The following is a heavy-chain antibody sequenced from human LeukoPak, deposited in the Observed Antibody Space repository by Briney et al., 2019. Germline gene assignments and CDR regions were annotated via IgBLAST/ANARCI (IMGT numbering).Heavy chain of an antibody. CDR1: GGSISSSSYY. CDR3: ARRFNPYTSEPNPDY. D-gene: IGHD1-14*01. Sequence: SETLSLTCTVSGGSISSSSYYWGWIRQPPGKGLEWIGNIYYSGSTYYNPSLKSRVTISVDTSKNQFSLKLSSVTAADTAVYYCARRFNPYTSEPNPDYWGQGTLVTVSS. CDR2: IYYSGST. V-gene: IGHV4-39*01. J-gene: IGHJ4*02.